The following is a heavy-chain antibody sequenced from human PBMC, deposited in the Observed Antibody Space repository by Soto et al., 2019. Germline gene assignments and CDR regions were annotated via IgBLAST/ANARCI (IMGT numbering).Heavy chain of an antibody. J-gene: IGHJ4*02. CDR2: ISGSGGST. V-gene: IGHV3-23*01. CDR1: GFTFSSYA. D-gene: IGHD1-26*01. CDR3: ARRGSGSYYDY. Sequence: EVQLLESGGGLVQPGGSLRLSCAASGFTFSSYAMNWVRQAPGKGLEWVSVISGSGGSTYYADSVKGRFTISRDNSKNTLYRQMNSLRAEDTAVYYCARRGSGSYYDYWGQGTLGTVSS.